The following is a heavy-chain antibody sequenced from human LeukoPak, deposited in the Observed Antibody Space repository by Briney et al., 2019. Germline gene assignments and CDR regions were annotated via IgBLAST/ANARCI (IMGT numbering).Heavy chain of an antibody. Sequence: KPSETLSLTCSVSGGSISPYYWSWIRQPPGKGLEWIAYIYYSGNTNHNPSLKSRVTISVDTSKNQFSLKLSSVTAADTAVYYCARDLGSGGGFDYWGQGTLVTVS. J-gene: IGHJ4*02. CDR1: GGSISPYY. CDR3: ARDLGSGGGFDY. V-gene: IGHV4-59*13. CDR2: IYYSGNT. D-gene: IGHD2-15*01.